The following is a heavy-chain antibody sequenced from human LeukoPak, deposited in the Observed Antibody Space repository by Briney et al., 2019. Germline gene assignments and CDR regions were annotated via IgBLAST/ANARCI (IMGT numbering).Heavy chain of an antibody. J-gene: IGHJ6*03. CDR3: ARVLRDPYCYYYYMDV. V-gene: IGHV4-59*01. Sequence: SETLSLTCTVSGGSISSYHWSWIRQPPGKGLEWIGYIYYSGSTNYNPSLKSRVTISVDTSKNKFSLKLSSVTAADTAVYYCARVLRDPYCYYYYMDVWGKGTTVTVSS. CDR1: GGSISSYH. CDR2: IYYSGST.